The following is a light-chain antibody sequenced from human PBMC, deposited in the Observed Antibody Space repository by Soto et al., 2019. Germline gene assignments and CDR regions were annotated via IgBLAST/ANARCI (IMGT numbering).Light chain of an antibody. V-gene: IGKV3-20*01. CDR2: GAS. CDR1: QSVSSNY. CDR3: QQSASSPIT. Sequence: EIVLTQSPGTLSLSPGERATLSCRASQSVSSNYLAWYQQRPGQTPRLLIYGASTRATGIPDRFSGSGSGTDFTLTISRLEPDDFAVYYCQQSASSPITFGGGTKVEIK. J-gene: IGKJ4*01.